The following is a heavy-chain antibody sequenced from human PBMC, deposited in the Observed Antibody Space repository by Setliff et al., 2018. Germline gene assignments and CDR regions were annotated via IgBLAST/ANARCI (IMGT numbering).Heavy chain of an antibody. CDR2: ISYDGSNK. J-gene: IGHJ4*02. CDR1: GFTFSSYG. Sequence: GALRLSCAASGFTFSSYGMHWVRQAPGKGLEWVAVISYDGSNKYYADSVKGRFTISRDNSKNTLYLQMNSLRAEDTAVYYCAKDGTSLWFGELSYFDYWGQGTLVTVSS. V-gene: IGHV3-30*18. CDR3: AKDGTSLWFGELSYFDY. D-gene: IGHD3-10*01.